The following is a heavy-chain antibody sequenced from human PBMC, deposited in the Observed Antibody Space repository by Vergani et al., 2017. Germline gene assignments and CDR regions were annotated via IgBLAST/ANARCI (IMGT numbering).Heavy chain of an antibody. CDR1: GYTFTSYD. CDR3: AARPSYDFWSGARGYYYYMDV. D-gene: IGHD3-3*01. J-gene: IGHJ6*03. Sequence: VSCKASGYTFTSYDINWVRQATGQGLEWMGWMNPNSGNTGYAQKFQGRVTMTRNTSISTAYMELSSLRSEDTAVYYCAARPSYDFWSGARGYYYYMDVWGKGTTVTVSS. V-gene: IGHV1-8*01. CDR2: MNPNSGNT.